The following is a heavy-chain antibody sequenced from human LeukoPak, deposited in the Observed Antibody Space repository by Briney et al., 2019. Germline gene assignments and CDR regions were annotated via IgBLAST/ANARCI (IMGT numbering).Heavy chain of an antibody. J-gene: IGHJ3*02. V-gene: IGHV1-69*05. CDR1: GGTFSSYA. CDR3: ARARGYCSSTSCGDAFDI. Sequence: SVKVSCKASGGTFSSYAISWVRQAPGQGLEWMGGIIPIFGTANYAQKFQGRVTITTDESTSTAYMELSSLRSEDTAVYYCARARGYCSSTSCGDAFDIWGQGTMVTVSS. D-gene: IGHD2-2*01. CDR2: IIPIFGTA.